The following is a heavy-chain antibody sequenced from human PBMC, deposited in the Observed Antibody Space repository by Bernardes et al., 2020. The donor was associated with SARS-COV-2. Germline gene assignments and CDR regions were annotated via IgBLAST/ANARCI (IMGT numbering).Heavy chain of an antibody. D-gene: IGHD2-2*01. J-gene: IGHJ6*02. CDR1: GFTFSSYE. V-gene: IGHV3-48*03. Sequence: GGSLRLSCAASGFTFSSYEMNWVRQAPGKGLEWVSYISSSGSTIYYADSVKGRFTISRDNAKNSLYLQMNSLRAEDTAVYYCASYCSSTSCYATRGVRYYYYGMDVWGQGTTVTVSS. CDR3: ASYCSSTSCYATRGVRYYYYGMDV. CDR2: ISSSGSTI.